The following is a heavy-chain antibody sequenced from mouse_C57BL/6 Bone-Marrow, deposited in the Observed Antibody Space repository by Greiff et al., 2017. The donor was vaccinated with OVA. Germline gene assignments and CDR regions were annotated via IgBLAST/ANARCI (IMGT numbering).Heavy chain of an antibody. CDR2: IHTNSGST. Sequence: QVQLQQPGAELVKPGASVKLSCKASGYTFTSYWMHWVKQRPGQGLEWIGMIHTNSGSTNYNEKFKSKATLTVDKSSSTAYMQLSSLTSEDSAVYYISRPYDYDRDYYAMDYWGQGTSVTVSS. CDR3: SRPYDYDRDYYAMDY. V-gene: IGHV1-64*01. J-gene: IGHJ4*01. D-gene: IGHD2-4*01. CDR1: GYTFTSYW.